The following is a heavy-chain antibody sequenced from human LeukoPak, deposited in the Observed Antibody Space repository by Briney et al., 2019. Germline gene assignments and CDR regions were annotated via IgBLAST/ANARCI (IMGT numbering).Heavy chain of an antibody. D-gene: IGHD5-18*01. V-gene: IGHV1-69*13. CDR1: GGTFSSHS. CDR2: IIPIFGTA. Sequence: GASVKVSCKASGGTFSSHSFSWVRQAPGHGLEWMGGIIPIFGTANYAQKFQGRVTITADESTSTAYMELSSLRSDDTAVYYCAREWSGYSYGYVGMADYWGQGTLVTVSS. CDR3: AREWSGYSYGYVGMADY. J-gene: IGHJ4*02.